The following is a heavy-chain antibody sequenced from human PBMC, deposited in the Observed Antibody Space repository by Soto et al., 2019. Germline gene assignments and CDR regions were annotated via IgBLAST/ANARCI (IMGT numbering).Heavy chain of an antibody. J-gene: IGHJ4*02. V-gene: IGHV4-34*01. CDR1: GGSFSGYY. D-gene: IGHD3-22*01. Sequence: PSETLSLTCAVYGGSFSGYYWSWIRQPPGKGLEWIGEINYRGSTYHSPSLNSRVTISVDTSKNQFSVRLTSVTAADTAVYYCARHRPSRYYVTSGYFPDYWGQGALVTVSS. CDR3: ARHRPSRYYVTSGYFPDY. CDR2: INYRGST.